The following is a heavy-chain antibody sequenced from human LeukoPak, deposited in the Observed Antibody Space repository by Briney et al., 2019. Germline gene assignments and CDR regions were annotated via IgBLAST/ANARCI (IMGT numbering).Heavy chain of an antibody. V-gene: IGHV4-59*08. D-gene: IGHD3-22*01. Sequence: SETLSLTCTVSGGSISGYYWSWIRQSPGKRLEWIAYISFTGNTNYNPSLKSRVTISLDTSKTHFSLTLSSLTVADTAVYYCARSPPGWYYDNSGQYYFDTWGQGALVTVSS. CDR3: ARSPPGWYYDNSGQYYFDT. CDR2: ISFTGNT. CDR1: GGSISGYY. J-gene: IGHJ4*02.